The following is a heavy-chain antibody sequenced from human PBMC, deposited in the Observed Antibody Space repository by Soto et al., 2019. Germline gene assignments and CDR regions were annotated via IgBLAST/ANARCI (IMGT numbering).Heavy chain of an antibody. V-gene: IGHV4-59*12. CDR2: TYYSGST. J-gene: IGHJ6*02. D-gene: IGHD2-21*02. Sequence: SETLSLTCTVSGGSISSDYWSWIRQPPGKGLEWIGYTYYSGSTNYNPSLKSRATRSVDTSKNQFPLKLSSVAAADTAVYYCARELWGYCGVDCYPLDVGGQGTTVTVSS. CDR1: GGSISSDY. CDR3: ARELWGYCGVDCYPLDV.